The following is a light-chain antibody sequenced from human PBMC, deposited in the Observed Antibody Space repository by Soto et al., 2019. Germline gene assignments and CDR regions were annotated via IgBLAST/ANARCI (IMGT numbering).Light chain of an antibody. CDR2: LEGSGSY. CDR1: SGHSSYI. Sequence: QLVLTQSSSASASLGSSVKLTCTLSSGHSSYIIAWHQQQPGKAPRYLMKLEGSGSYNKGSGVPDRFSGSRSGADRYLTIANLQFEDEADYYCETWDSNTHVFGTGTKVTVL. CDR3: ETWDSNTHV. V-gene: IGLV4-60*02. J-gene: IGLJ1*01.